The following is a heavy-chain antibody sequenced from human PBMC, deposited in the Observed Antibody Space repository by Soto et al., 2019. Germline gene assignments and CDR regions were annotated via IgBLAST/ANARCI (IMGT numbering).Heavy chain of an antibody. D-gene: IGHD6-19*01. CDR2: ISGNSGTI. Sequence: GGSLRLSCEASGFTFSDSGMKWVRQAPGKGLEWVSYISGNSGTIKYADTVKGRLTISRDNAKNSLYLQMNSLRPEDTAIYYCVTGWYFFDSWGRGTLVTV. CDR1: GFTFSDSG. J-gene: IGHJ4*02. V-gene: IGHV3-48*01. CDR3: VTGWYFFDS.